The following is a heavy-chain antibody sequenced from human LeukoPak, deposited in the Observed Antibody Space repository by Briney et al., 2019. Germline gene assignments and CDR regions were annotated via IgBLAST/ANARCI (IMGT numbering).Heavy chain of an antibody. Sequence: GGSLRLSCAASGFTFSSFAMSWVHQAPGKGLEWVSSISGSGESTYYADYVKGRFTVSRDNSKNTLSLQLNSLRAEDTAVYYCARYAIGQYRPYYFDCWGQGTLVTVSS. CDR2: ISGSGEST. J-gene: IGHJ4*02. CDR1: GFTFSSFA. CDR3: ARYAIGQYRPYYFDC. D-gene: IGHD2-8*01. V-gene: IGHV3-23*01.